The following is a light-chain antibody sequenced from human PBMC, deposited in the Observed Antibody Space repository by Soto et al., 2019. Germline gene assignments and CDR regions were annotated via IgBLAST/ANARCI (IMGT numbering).Light chain of an antibody. Sequence: SVLTKPPSVSGAPGQRVTISCTGSSSNIGAGYDAHWYQHLPGTAPKPLLYSNTNRPSGVPDRFSGSKSGTSASLAITGLQAEDEADYYCQSYDSSLSIYVFGSGTKVTVL. CDR3: QSYDSSLSIYV. CDR1: SSNIGAGYD. J-gene: IGLJ1*01. CDR2: SNT. V-gene: IGLV1-40*01.